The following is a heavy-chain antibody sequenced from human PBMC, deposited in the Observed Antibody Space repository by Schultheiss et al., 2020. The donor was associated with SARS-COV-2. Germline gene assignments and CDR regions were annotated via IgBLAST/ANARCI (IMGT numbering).Heavy chain of an antibody. J-gene: IGHJ4*02. CDR2: IYYSGST. D-gene: IGHD1-7*01. CDR1: GGSFSGYY. V-gene: IGHV4-59*08. Sequence: SETLSLTCAVYGGSFSGYYWSWIRQPPGKGLEWIGYIYYSGSTNYNPSLKSRVTISVDTSKNQFSLKLSSVTAADTAVYYCARHITNWNYGYYFDYWGQGTLVTVSS. CDR3: ARHITNWNYGYYFDY.